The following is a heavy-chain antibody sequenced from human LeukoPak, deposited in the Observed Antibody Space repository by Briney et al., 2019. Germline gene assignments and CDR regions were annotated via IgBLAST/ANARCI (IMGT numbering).Heavy chain of an antibody. J-gene: IGHJ4*02. V-gene: IGHV3-23*01. D-gene: IGHD1-26*01. Sequence: GGSLRLSCAASGFSFRSYAMSWVRQAPGKGLEWVSAISASGGSIYYADSVKGRVTISRDNSKNTLYLQMNSLRAEDTAVYYCAKDQDSGSYYSLDYWGQGTLVTVSS. CDR1: GFSFRSYA. CDR2: ISASGGSI. CDR3: AKDQDSGSYYSLDY.